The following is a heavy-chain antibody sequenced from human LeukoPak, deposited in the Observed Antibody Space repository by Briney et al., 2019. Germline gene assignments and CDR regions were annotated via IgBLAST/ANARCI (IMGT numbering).Heavy chain of an antibody. Sequence: SCKASGYTFTSYGITWVRQAPGKGLEWVSLIGSSGGSTYYADSVKGRFTISRDNFNHTLSLQMNSLRVEDAAIYYCVKDIQLSTWGLGTMVTVSS. V-gene: IGHV3-23*01. CDR1: GYTFTSYG. D-gene: IGHD5-24*01. CDR3: VKDIQLST. CDR2: IGSSGGST. J-gene: IGHJ3*01.